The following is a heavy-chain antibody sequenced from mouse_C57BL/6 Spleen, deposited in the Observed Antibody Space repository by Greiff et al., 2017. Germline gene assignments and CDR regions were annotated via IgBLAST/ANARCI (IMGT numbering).Heavy chain of an antibody. CDR2: IHPNSGNT. J-gene: IGHJ4*01. CDR1: GYTFTSYW. D-gene: IGHD1-1*01. V-gene: IGHV1-64*01. CDR3: ARAKLSYGAMDY. Sequence: VQLQQPGAELVKPGASVKLSCKASGYTFTSYWMHWVKQRPGQGLEWIGMIHPNSGNTKYNEKFKGKATLTADTSSSTAYMQLSSLTSEDSAVYYCARAKLSYGAMDYWGQGTSVTVSS.